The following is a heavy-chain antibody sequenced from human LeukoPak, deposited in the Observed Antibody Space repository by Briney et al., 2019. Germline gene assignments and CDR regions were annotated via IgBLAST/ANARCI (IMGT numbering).Heavy chain of an antibody. CDR1: GGSISSSSYY. V-gene: IGHV4-61*05. Sequence: SETLSLTCTVSGGSISSSSYYWGWIRQPPGKGLEWIGYIYYSGSTNYNPSLKSRVTISVDTSKNQFSLKLSSVTAADTAVYYCARSATIVPAAVSWAAGWFDPWGQGTLVTVSS. J-gene: IGHJ5*02. D-gene: IGHD2-2*01. CDR2: IYYSGST. CDR3: ARSATIVPAAVSWAAGWFDP.